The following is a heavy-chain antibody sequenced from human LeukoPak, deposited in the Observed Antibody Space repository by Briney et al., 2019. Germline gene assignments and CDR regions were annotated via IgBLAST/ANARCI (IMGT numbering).Heavy chain of an antibody. V-gene: IGHV3-33*01. CDR3: ARDLETLTLTTPVGY. CDR1: GFTFSSYG. D-gene: IGHD3-22*01. CDR2: IWYDGSNK. J-gene: IGHJ4*02. Sequence: GGSLRLSCAASGFTFSSYGMHWVRQAPGKGLEGVAVIWYDGSNKYYADSVEGRFTISRDNSKNTLYLQMSSLRAEDKAVYYCARDLETLTLTTPVGYWGQGTLVTVSS.